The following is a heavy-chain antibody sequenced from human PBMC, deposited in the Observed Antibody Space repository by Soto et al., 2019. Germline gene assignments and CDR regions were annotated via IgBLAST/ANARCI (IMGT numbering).Heavy chain of an antibody. V-gene: IGHV4-34*01. CDR3: ARGFRNSNYSH. CDR1: GGSFSGYY. Sequence: SETLSLTCAVYGGSFSGYYWSWIRQPPGKGLEWIGEINHSGSTNYNPSLKSRVTISVDTSKNQFSLKLSSVAAADTAVYYCARGFRNSNYSHWGQGTLVTVSS. D-gene: IGHD1-7*01. J-gene: IGHJ4*02. CDR2: INHSGST.